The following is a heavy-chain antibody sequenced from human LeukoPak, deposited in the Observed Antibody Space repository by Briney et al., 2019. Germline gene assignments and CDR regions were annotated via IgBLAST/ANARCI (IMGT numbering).Heavy chain of an antibody. Sequence: GGSLRLSCAASGFTFSSFWMNWLRQAPGKGLEWVANIKQDGSEKYYADSVKGRCTISRDNAKNSLFLQMNSLRAEDTAVYYCAREGDISVITYAYWGQGTLVTVSS. J-gene: IGHJ4*02. V-gene: IGHV3-7*01. CDR3: AREGDISVITYAY. CDR1: GFTFSSFW. D-gene: IGHD5-12*01. CDR2: IKQDGSEK.